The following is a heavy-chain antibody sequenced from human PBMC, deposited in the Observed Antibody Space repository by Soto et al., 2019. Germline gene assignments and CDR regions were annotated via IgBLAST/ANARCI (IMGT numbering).Heavy chain of an antibody. V-gene: IGHV4-39*01. D-gene: IGHD3-9*01. CDR2: IYYSGST. CDR1: GGSISSSSYY. J-gene: IGHJ4*02. Sequence: QLQLQESGPGLVKPSETLSLTCTVSGGSISSSSYYWGWIRQPPGKGLEWIGSIYYSGSTYYNPSLKSRVTISVDTSKNQFSLKLSSVTAADTAVYYCARFPGVGLTGYYTYYFDFWGQGTLVTVSS. CDR3: ARFPGVGLTGYYTYYFDF.